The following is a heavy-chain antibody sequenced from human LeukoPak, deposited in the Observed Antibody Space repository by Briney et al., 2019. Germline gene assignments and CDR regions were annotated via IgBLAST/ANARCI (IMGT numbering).Heavy chain of an antibody. CDR3: ARDLAGTTVPDAFDI. V-gene: IGHV4-59*01. CDR1: GGSFRGYY. J-gene: IGHJ3*02. D-gene: IGHD1-1*01. Sequence: SETLSLTCAVYGGSFRGYYWSWIRQPPGKGLEWIGYIYYSGSTNYNPSLKSRVTISVDTSKNQFSLKLSSVTAADTAVYYCARDLAGTTVPDAFDIWGQGTMVTVSS. CDR2: IYYSGST.